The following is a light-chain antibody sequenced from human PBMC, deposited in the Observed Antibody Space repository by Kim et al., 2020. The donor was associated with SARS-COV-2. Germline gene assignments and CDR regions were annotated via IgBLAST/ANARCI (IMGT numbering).Light chain of an antibody. CDR3: NSRDSSGNPL. CDR1: SLRNYY. V-gene: IGLV3-19*01. J-gene: IGLJ2*01. CDR2: GKN. Sequence: SSELTQDPAVSVALGQTVRITCQGDSLRNYYASWYQLKPGQAPVLVIYGKNNRPSGIPDRFSGSSSGNTASLTITGAQAEDEADYYCNSRDSSGNPLFGGGTQLTVL.